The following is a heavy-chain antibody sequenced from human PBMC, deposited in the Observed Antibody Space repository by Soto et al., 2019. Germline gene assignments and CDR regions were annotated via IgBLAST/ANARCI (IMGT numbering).Heavy chain of an antibody. CDR2: IYSSGST. V-gene: IGHV4-61*01. CDR1: DGYVSSGRYN. CDR3: ARDSLAVFDS. D-gene: IGHD6-19*01. J-gene: IGHJ4*02. Sequence: PSETLYLTCTVSDGYVSSGRYNWTWIRQPPGKGLEWIGYIYSSGSTLYNPSLKSRAIISVDASMNQFSLKLSSVTAADTAVYYCARDSLAVFDSWGQGTLVTVSS.